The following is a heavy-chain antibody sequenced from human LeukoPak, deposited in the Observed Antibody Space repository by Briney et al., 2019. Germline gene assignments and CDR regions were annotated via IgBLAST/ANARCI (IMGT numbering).Heavy chain of an antibody. CDR3: ARVGDDCSSTSCYRAPIDY. J-gene: IGHJ4*02. D-gene: IGHD2-2*01. CDR1: GFSFDTHG. CDR2: IWYDGSKK. Sequence: PGGSLRLSCAASGFSFDTHGMHWVRQAPGKGLEWVAVIWYDGSKKYYADSVKGRFTISRDNSKKSLFLQMNSLRAEDTAVYYCARVGDDCSSTSCYRAPIDYWGQGTLVTVSS. V-gene: IGHV3-33*01.